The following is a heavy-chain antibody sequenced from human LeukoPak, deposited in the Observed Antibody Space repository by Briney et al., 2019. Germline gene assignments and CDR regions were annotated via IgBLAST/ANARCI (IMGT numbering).Heavy chain of an antibody. CDR2: IMGNGGST. CDR3: AKDGYIVVVPATTGLDY. Sequence: GGTLRLSCAASGFTFSSYAMSWVRQAPRKGLQWVSAIMGNGGSTYYADSVKGRFTISRDNSKNTLYLQMNSLRAEDTAVYYCAKDGYIVVVPATTGLDYWGQGSLASVSS. V-gene: IGHV3-23*01. D-gene: IGHD2-2*01. CDR1: GFTFSSYA. J-gene: IGHJ4*02.